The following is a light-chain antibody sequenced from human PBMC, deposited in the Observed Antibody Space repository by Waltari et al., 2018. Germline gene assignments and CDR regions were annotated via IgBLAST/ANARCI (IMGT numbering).Light chain of an antibody. V-gene: IGLV1-40*01. CDR2: TKP. CDR1: GSNIGAGYD. Sequence: QSVLTQPPSVSGAPEQGVTISCTGGGSNIGAGYDVHWYQQFPGTAPKLLIFTKPNRPSGVPDRCSGSRSGAAASLAITGLQAEDEGYYYCQSFDTNLSVIFGGGTKLTVL. J-gene: IGLJ2*01. CDR3: QSFDTNLSVI.